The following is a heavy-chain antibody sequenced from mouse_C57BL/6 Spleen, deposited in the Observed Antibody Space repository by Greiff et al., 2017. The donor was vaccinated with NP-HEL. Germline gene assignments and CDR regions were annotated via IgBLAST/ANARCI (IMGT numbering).Heavy chain of an antibody. CDR2: IDPETGGP. J-gene: IGHJ4*01. D-gene: IGHD1-1*02. V-gene: IGHV1-15*01. CDR1: GYTFTDYE. Sequence: VQLQQSGAELVRPGASVTLSCKASGYTFTDYEMHWVKQTPVHGLEWIGAIDPETGGPAYNQKFKCKARLTADKSSSTAYMELRSLTSEDSAVYYCTRRGGHYAMDYWGQGTSVTVSS. CDR3: TRRGGHYAMDY.